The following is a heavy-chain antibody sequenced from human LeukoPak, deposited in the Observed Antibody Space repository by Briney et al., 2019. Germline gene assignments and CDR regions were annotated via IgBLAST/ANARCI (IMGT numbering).Heavy chain of an antibody. CDR2: MYTSGST. CDR3: ARARGPNYYDSYYYGMDV. CDR1: GGSISSYY. D-gene: IGHD3-22*01. Sequence: SETLSLTCTVSGGSISSYYWSWIRQPAGKGLEWIGRMYTSGSTNYNPSLKSRVTMSVDTSKNQFSLKLSSVTAADTAVYYCARARGPNYYDSYYYGMDVWGQGTTVTVSS. V-gene: IGHV4-4*07. J-gene: IGHJ6*02.